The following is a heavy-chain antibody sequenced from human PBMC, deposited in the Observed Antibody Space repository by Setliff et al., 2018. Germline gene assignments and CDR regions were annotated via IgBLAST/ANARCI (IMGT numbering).Heavy chain of an antibody. D-gene: IGHD3-22*01. Sequence: SETLSLTCTVSGDSINNNYWSWIRQPPGKGLEWIGHIYYSGSTNYNPSLKSRVTISLDSSKTQFSLKLSSVTAAETAVYYCARAMYSAGYYGGGYSYYYMDVWGKGTTVTVSS. CDR1: GDSINNNY. V-gene: IGHV4-59*08. J-gene: IGHJ6*03. CDR3: ARAMYSAGYYGGGYSYYYMDV. CDR2: IYYSGST.